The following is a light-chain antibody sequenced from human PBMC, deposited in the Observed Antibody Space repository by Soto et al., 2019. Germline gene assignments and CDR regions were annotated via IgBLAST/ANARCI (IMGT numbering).Light chain of an antibody. Sequence: DIQMTQSPSSLSASVGDRVTITCRASQSISSYLNWYQKKPGKAPELLIYGASSLQGGVPSRFSGSGSWTDFTLIILSLQPEDFATYDCQQSYSTPITFGQGTRLEIK. CDR2: GAS. V-gene: IGKV1-39*01. J-gene: IGKJ5*01. CDR1: QSISSY. CDR3: QQSYSTPIT.